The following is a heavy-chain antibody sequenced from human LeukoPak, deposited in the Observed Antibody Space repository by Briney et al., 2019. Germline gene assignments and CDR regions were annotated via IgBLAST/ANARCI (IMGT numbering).Heavy chain of an antibody. V-gene: IGHV3-23*01. J-gene: IGHJ5*02. CDR1: GFTLGSYA. Sequence: GGSLRLSCAASGFTLGSYAMSWVRQAPGKGLEWVSSISGLDGTTFYADSVKGRFTISRDSSKNTLYLQMNSLRAEDTAVYYSAKEHSGSYPDPDRENWFDPWGRGTLVTVSS. D-gene: IGHD3-10*01. CDR2: ISGLDGTT. CDR3: AKEHSGSYPDPDRENWFDP.